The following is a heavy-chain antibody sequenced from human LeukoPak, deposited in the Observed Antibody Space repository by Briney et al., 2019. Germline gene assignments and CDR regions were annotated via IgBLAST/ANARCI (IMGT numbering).Heavy chain of an antibody. Sequence: PSETLSLTCAVHGGSFSGYYWSWIRQPPGKGQEWIGEINHSGSTNYNPSLKSRVTISVDTSKNQFSLKLSSVTAADTAVYYCATSTVTTSLGYWGQGTLVTVSS. CDR1: GGSFSGYY. J-gene: IGHJ4*02. D-gene: IGHD4-17*01. CDR3: ATSTVTTSLGY. CDR2: INHSGST. V-gene: IGHV4-34*01.